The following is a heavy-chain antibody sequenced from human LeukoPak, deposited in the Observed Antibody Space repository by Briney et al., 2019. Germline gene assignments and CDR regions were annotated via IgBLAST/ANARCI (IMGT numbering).Heavy chain of an antibody. D-gene: IGHD3-16*01. CDR1: GGSISSHY. CDR2: MNQDGSEK. V-gene: IGHV3-7*01. Sequence: ETLSLTCTVSGGSISSHYWSWVRQPPGKGLEWVANMNQDGSEKAYVDSVKGRFAISRDNARNSLYLQMSSLRAEDTAVYYCATYTHWVAGDVWGQGTTVTVSS. CDR3: ATYTHWVAGDV. J-gene: IGHJ6*02.